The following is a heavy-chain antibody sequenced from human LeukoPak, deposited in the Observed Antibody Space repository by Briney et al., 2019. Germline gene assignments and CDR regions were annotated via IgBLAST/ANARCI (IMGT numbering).Heavy chain of an antibody. CDR3: AKGSGAGITMIGSGLY. CDR1: GFTFSDYY. CDR2: ISSSGSTI. J-gene: IGHJ4*02. Sequence: PGGSLRLSCAASGFTFSDYYMSWIRQAPGKGLEWISYISSSGSTIYYADSVKGRFTISRDNSKNTLYLQMNSLRAEDTAVYYCAKGSGAGITMIGSGLYWGQGTLVTVSS. V-gene: IGHV3-11*01. D-gene: IGHD3-22*01.